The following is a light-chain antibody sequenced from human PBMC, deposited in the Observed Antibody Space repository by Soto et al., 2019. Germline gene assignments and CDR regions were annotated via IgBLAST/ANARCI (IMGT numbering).Light chain of an antibody. CDR1: SSDVGGYNS. CDR2: DVS. Sequence: QSALTQPRSVSGSPGQSVTISCTGTSSDVGGYNSVSWYQQHPGKAPKLMIYDVSERPSGVPDRFSGSKSGNTASLTISGLQAEDEADYYCCSYAGSYTFFGTGTKVTVL. V-gene: IGLV2-11*01. J-gene: IGLJ1*01. CDR3: CSYAGSYTF.